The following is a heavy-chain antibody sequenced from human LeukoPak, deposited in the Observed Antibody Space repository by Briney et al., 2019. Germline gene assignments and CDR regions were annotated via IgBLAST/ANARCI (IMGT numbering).Heavy chain of an antibody. CDR1: GITFSTYA. D-gene: IGHD6-19*01. V-gene: IGHV3-23*01. CDR3: AKEEYDSGWYKWFGP. Sequence: GGSLRLSCAASGITFSTYAMTWVRQAPGKGLEWVSSINYSGSGTFYADSVKGRFIISRDNSKDTLYLQMSSLRVEDTAVYYCAKEEYDSGWYKWFGPWGQGTLVTVSS. CDR2: INYSGSGT. J-gene: IGHJ5*02.